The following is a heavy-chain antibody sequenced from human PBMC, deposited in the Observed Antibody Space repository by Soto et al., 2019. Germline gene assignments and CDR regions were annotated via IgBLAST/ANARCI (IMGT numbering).Heavy chain of an antibody. Sequence: QVQLVESGGRVVHPGTSLRLSCEVSGFSFNSYAMHWVRQAPGKGLEWVAAIAFDGSSQFYAGSVRGRFTISRDNSRNTLFLDMTSLRPEDTAMYFCAKDRSGYCSDGLCYVQFLYGMDVWGQGTTVTV. J-gene: IGHJ6*02. CDR2: IAFDGSSQ. D-gene: IGHD2-15*01. V-gene: IGHV3-30*04. CDR3: AKDRSGYCSDGLCYVQFLYGMDV. CDR1: GFSFNSYA.